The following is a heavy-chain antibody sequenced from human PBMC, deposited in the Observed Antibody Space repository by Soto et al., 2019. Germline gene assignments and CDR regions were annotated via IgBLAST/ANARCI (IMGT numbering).Heavy chain of an antibody. CDR1: GGSFSGYY. J-gene: IGHJ1*01. CDR2: INHSGST. D-gene: IGHD3-10*02. CDR3: ARVCSGGCPKYFQH. V-gene: IGHV4-34*01. Sequence: QVQLQQWGAGLLKPSETLSLTCAVYGGSFSGYYWSWIRQPPGKGLEWIGEINHSGSTNYNPSLKSRVTISVDPSKNQFSLKLSSVTAADTAVYYCARVCSGGCPKYFQHWGQGTLVTVSS.